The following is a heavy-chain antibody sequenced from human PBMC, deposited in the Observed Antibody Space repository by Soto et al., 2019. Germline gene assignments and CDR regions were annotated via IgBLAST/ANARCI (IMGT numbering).Heavy chain of an antibody. D-gene: IGHD4-17*01. J-gene: IGHJ4*02. CDR1: GFTFGDYA. CDR2: IRSKAYGGTT. CDR3: TRDFGSDYGDSLRY. V-gene: IGHV3-49*03. Sequence: GGSLRLSCTASGFTFGDYAMSWFRQAPGKGLEWVGFIRSKAYGGTTEYAASVKGRFTISRDDSKSIAYLQMNSLKTEDTAVYYCTRDFGSDYGDSLRYWGQGTLVTVSS.